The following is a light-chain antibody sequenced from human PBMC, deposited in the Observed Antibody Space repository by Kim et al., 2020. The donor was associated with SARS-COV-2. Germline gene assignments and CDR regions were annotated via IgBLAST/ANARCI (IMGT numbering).Light chain of an antibody. CDR1: QSLNSY. V-gene: IGKV1-39*01. CDR2: LAS. J-gene: IGKJ5*01. Sequence: ASVGDRVTISCRSSQSLNSYVNWYQQKSGRAPTLLIYLASNLQSGVPSRFSGSGSGTDFTLIISGLQPEDFATYYCQQSYSVPPTFGQGTRLEIK. CDR3: QQSYSVPPT.